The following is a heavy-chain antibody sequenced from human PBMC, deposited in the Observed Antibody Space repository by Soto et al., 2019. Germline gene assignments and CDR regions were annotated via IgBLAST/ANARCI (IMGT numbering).Heavy chain of an antibody. D-gene: IGHD3-22*01. Sequence: SVKVSCKASGGTFSSYAISWVRQAPGQGLEWMGGIIPIFGTANYAQKFQGRVTITADESTSTAYMELSSLRSEDTAVYYCARRSLDYYDSSGPLFDAFDIWGQGTMVTVSS. CDR1: GGTFSSYA. CDR2: IIPIFGTA. CDR3: ARRSLDYYDSSGPLFDAFDI. J-gene: IGHJ3*02. V-gene: IGHV1-69*13.